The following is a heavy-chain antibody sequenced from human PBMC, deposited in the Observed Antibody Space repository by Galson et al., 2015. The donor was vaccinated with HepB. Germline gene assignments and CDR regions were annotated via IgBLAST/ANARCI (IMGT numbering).Heavy chain of an antibody. V-gene: IGHV1-3*01. Sequence: SVKVSCKASGYTFTSYAMQWVRQAPGQRPEWMGWINAGNGNTHYSQKFQGRVIMTRDISANTAYMELTSLRSEDTAVYYCARELYCSSTDCYKAFDPWGQGTLVTVSS. CDR1: GYTFTSYA. CDR3: ARELYCSSTDCYKAFDP. D-gene: IGHD2-2*02. CDR2: INAGNGNT. J-gene: IGHJ5*02.